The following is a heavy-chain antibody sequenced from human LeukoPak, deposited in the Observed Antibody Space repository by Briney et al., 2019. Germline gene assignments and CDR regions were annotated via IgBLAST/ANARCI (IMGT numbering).Heavy chain of an antibody. CDR2: IWYDGSNK. CDR3: ARVPVHYYDSSGRSASFDI. Sequence: GGSLRLSCAASGFTFSSYGMHWGRQAPGKGLEWVAVIWYDGSNKYYADSVKGRFTISRDNSKNTLYLQMNSLRAEDTAVYHCARVPVHYYDSSGRSASFDIWGQGTMVTVSS. J-gene: IGHJ3*02. V-gene: IGHV3-33*01. CDR1: GFTFSSYG. D-gene: IGHD3-22*01.